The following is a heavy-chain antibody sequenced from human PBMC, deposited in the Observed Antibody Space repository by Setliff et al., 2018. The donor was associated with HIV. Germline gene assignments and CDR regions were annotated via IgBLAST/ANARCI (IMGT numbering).Heavy chain of an antibody. Sequence: SETLSLTCSVSGDSITHYYWNWIRQPPGKGLEWIGNIFDSENNNYNPSLKSRVSMSVDTSKNQFSLRLTSVTAADTAVYYCARSEGIAWFDPWGQGTLVTVSS. CDR3: ARSEGIAWFDP. J-gene: IGHJ5*02. V-gene: IGHV4-59*01. D-gene: IGHD3-3*01. CDR2: IFDSENN. CDR1: GDSITHYY.